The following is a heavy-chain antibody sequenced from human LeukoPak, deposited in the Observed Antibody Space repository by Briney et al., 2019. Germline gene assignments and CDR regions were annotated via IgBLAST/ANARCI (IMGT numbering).Heavy chain of an antibody. CDR1: GFTLSSHA. V-gene: IGHV3-23*01. CDR2: FSESSGSA. D-gene: IGHD6-13*01. CDR3: AGDPSRSWWGYFDY. J-gene: IGHJ4*02. Sequence: PGGSLRLSCAASGFTLSSHAMSWVRQAPGKGLEWISTFSESSGSAHYADSVKGRFTISRDISKNTLYLQMNSLRAEDTAVYYCAGDPSRSWWGYFDYWGQGALVTVSS.